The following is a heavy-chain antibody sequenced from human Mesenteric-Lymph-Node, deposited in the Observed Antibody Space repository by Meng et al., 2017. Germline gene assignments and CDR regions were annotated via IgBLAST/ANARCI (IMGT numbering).Heavy chain of an antibody. CDR2: ISGSGGST. D-gene: IGHD3-16*01. CDR1: GFTFSSYA. J-gene: IGHJ4*02. CDR3: AKDHSPYDYVWGSLNY. V-gene: IGHV3-23*01. Sequence: GGSLRLSCAASGFTFSSYAMSWVRQAPGKGLEWVSAISGSGGSTYYADSVKGRFTISRDNSKNTLYLQMNSLRAEDTAVYYCAKDHSPYDYVWGSLNYWGQGTLVTVSS.